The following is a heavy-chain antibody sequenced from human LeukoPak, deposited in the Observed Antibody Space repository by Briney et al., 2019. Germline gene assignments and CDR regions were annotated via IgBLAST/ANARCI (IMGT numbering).Heavy chain of an antibody. CDR2: ISAYNGNT. V-gene: IGHV1-18*01. CDR1: GYTFTSYG. CDR3: ARVRVVVVAATPYYFDY. J-gene: IGHJ4*02. Sequence: ASVKVPFKASGYTFTSYGISWVRQAPGQGLEWMGWISAYNGNTNYAQKLQGRVTMTTDTSTSTAYMELRSLRSDDTAVYYCARVRVVVVAATPYYFDYWGQGTLVTVSS. D-gene: IGHD2-15*01.